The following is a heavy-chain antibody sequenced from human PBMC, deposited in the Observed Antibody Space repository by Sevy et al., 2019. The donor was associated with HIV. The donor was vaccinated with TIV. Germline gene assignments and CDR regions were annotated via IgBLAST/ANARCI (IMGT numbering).Heavy chain of an antibody. J-gene: IGHJ6*03. CDR3: ARGAGNYYYYYMDV. CDR1: GFTFSSYG. CDR2: IWYDGSNK. V-gene: IGHV3-33*01. Sequence: GGSLRLSCAASGFTFSSYGMHWVRQAPGKGLEWVAVIWYDGSNKYYADSVKGRFTISRDNSKNRLYLQMNSLRAEDTAVYYCARGAGNYYYYYMDVWGKGTTVTVSS.